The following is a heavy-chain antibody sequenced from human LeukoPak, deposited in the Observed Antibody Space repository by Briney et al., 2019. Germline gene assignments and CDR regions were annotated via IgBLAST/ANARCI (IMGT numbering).Heavy chain of an antibody. CDR1: GFTFSSYS. V-gene: IGHV3-21*01. Sequence: PGGSLRLSCAASGFTFSSYSMSWVRQAPGKGLEWVSSITTSSSCIYYADSVKGRFTISRDNAKNSLYLQTNSLRAEDTAVYYCARAPLYSYDSSGYLDYWGQGILATISS. D-gene: IGHD3-22*01. CDR2: ITTSSSCI. CDR3: ARAPLYSYDSSGYLDY. J-gene: IGHJ4*02.